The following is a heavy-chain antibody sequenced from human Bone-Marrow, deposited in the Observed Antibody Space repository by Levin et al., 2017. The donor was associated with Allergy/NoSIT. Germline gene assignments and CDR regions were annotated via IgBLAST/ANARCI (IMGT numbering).Heavy chain of an antibody. CDR2: LFYSGST. Sequence: PGGSLRLSCEASAFIFSDYYMSWIRQAPGKGLEWIGSLFYSGSTFYNPSLNSRVTMSLDTSNHQFSLKLSSVTAADTAIYYCATNSFDFLSGYPNWFDPWGQGTLVTVSS. J-gene: IGHJ5*02. CDR3: ATNSFDFLSGYPNWFDP. CDR1: AFIFSDYY. V-gene: IGHV4-38-2*01. D-gene: IGHD3-3*01.